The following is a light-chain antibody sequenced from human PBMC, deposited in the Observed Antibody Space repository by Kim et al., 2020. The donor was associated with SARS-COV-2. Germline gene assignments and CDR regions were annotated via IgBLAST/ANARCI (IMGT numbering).Light chain of an antibody. CDR1: KLGEKY. V-gene: IGLV3-1*01. Sequence: VSQGQTASITCSGDKLGEKYACCYQQNPGQSPVLGIYQDTKRPSGIPERFSGSNSGNTATLTISGTQAMDEADYYCQTWDSITVVFGGGTQLTVL. CDR3: QTWDSITVV. CDR2: QDT. J-gene: IGLJ2*01.